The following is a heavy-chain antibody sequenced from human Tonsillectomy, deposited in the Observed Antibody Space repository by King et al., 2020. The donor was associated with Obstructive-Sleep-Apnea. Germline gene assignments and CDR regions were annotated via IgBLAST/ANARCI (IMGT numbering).Heavy chain of an antibody. CDR1: GFSFSSYG. Sequence: VQLVESGGAVVQPGGSLRLSCAASGFSFSSYGMHWVRQAPGKGLEGVAFIQYDGSDKYYGDSVKGRFTISRDNSKNTLYLQMNSLRAEDTAMFYCVKDFFDSWGQGTLVTVSS. CDR3: VKDFFDS. V-gene: IGHV3-30*02. J-gene: IGHJ5*01. CDR2: IQYDGSDK.